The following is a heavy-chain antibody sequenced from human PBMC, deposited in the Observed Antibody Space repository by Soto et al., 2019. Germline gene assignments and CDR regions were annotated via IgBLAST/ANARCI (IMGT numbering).Heavy chain of an antibody. V-gene: IGHV3-21*01. Sequence: EVQLVESGGGLVKPGGSLRLSCAASGCTFSSYSMNWVRQAPGKGLEWVSSISSSSSYIYYADSVKGRFTISRDNAKNSLYLQMNSLRAEDSAVYYCARDLGYCSGGSCYYYYGMDVWGQGTTVTVSS. J-gene: IGHJ6*02. CDR1: GCTFSSYS. CDR3: ARDLGYCSGGSCYYYYGMDV. CDR2: ISSSSSYI. D-gene: IGHD2-15*01.